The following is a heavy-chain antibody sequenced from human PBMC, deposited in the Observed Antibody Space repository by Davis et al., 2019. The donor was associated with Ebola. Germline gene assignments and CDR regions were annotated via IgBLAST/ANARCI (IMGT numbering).Heavy chain of an antibody. J-gene: IGHJ4*02. V-gene: IGHV3-23*01. CDR3: AGGTRSGWHLEY. CDR1: GFTFSDSA. CDR2: ISSGGGT. Sequence: GESLKISCAASGFTFSDSAMSWVRQAPGRGLEWVSAISSGGGTYYADSVKGRFTISRDNSKNTLYLQINSLRDEDTAVYYCAGGTRSGWHLEYWGQGTLVTVSS. D-gene: IGHD6-19*01.